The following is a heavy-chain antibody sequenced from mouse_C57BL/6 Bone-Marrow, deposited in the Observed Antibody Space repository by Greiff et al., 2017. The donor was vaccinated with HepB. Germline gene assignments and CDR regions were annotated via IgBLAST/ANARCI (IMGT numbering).Heavy chain of an antibody. J-gene: IGHJ1*03. CDR1: GYAFSSSW. CDR3: AATVVEYFDV. D-gene: IGHD1-1*01. Sequence: VQLQQSGPELVKPGASVKISCKASGYAFSSSWMNWVKQRPGKGLEWIGRIYPGDGDTNYNGKFKGKATLTADKSSSTAYMQLSSLTSEDSAVYFCAATVVEYFDVWGTGTTVTVSS. CDR2: IYPGDGDT. V-gene: IGHV1-82*01.